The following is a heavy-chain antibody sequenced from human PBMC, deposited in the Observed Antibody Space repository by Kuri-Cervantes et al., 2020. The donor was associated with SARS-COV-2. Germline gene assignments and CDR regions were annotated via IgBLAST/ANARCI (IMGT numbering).Heavy chain of an antibody. CDR2: IIPILGIA. J-gene: IGHJ6*02. V-gene: IGHV1-69*02. CDR1: GGTFSSYT. D-gene: IGHD3-22*01. Sequence: SVKVSCKASGGTFSSYTISWVRQAPGQGLEWMGRIIPILGIANYAQKFQGRVTITADKSTSTAYMELSSLRSEDTAVYYCARGLGDDSRGYFYGMDVWGQGTTVTVSS. CDR3: ARGLGDDSRGYFYGMDV.